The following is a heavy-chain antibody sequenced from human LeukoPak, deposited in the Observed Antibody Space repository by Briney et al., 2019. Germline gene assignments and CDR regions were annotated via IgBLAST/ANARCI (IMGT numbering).Heavy chain of an antibody. J-gene: IGHJ5*02. CDR2: IYYSGST. CDR1: GGSISSSSYY. CDR3: ARITVTTETNWFDP. V-gene: IGHV4-39*07. D-gene: IGHD4-17*01. Sequence: SETLSLTCTVSGGSISSSSYYWGWIRQPPWKGLEWIGSIYYSGSTYYNPSLKSRVTISVDTFKNQFSLKLSSVTAADTAVYYCARITVTTETNWFDPWGQGTLVTVSS.